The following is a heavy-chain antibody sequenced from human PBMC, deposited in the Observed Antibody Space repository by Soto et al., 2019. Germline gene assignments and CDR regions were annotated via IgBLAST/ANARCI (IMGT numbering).Heavy chain of an antibody. J-gene: IGHJ4*02. CDR1: GFTFSSYA. CDR2: ISYDGSNK. V-gene: IGHV3-30-3*01. Sequence: QVQLVESGGGVVQPGRSLRLSCAASGFTFSSYAMHWVRQAPGKGLEWVAVISYDGSNKYYADSVKGRFTISRDNSKNTLYLQINSLRAEDTAVYYCAREHTKGQFDYWGQGTLVTVSS. CDR3: AREHTKGQFDY. D-gene: IGHD2-21*01.